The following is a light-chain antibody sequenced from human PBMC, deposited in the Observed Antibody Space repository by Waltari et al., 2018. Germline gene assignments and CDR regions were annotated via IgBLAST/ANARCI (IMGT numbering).Light chain of an antibody. CDR1: QSVSNN. V-gene: IGKV3D-15*01. Sequence: EIVMTQSPATLSVSPGERATLPCRASQSVSNNLAWYQHKPGQTPRLLIYGASIRATGIPARFSGSGSGTEFTLTISSLQSEDFAVYYCHQYNRWPRTFGQGTKVEIK. CDR3: HQYNRWPRT. J-gene: IGKJ1*01. CDR2: GAS.